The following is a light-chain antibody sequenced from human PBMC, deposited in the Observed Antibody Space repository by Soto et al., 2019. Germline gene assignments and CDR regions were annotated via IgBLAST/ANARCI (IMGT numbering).Light chain of an antibody. CDR3: QQYTNRPPRT. CDR1: QSVNSN. CDR2: GAS. J-gene: IGKJ1*01. V-gene: IGKV3-15*01. Sequence: EIVMTQSPATLSVSPGERATLSCRASQSVNSNLAWYQQKPGQAPRLLIFGASTRATGIPARFSGSGSGTEFTLTISSLQSEDFAVYYCQQYTNRPPRTFGQGTKVEIK.